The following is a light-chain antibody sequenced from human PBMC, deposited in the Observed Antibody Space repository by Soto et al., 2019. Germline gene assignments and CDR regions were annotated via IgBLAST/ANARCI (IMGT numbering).Light chain of an antibody. J-gene: IGKJ5*01. V-gene: IGKV3-11*01. CDR3: QQRSDWPLT. Sequence: EIVLTQSPATLSLSPGERATLSCRASQSVSSYLAWYQQKPGQAPRLLMYDASNRATGIPARFSGSGSGTDFTLTISSLEPVDFAVYYCQQRSDWPLTFGQGTRLEIK. CDR2: DAS. CDR1: QSVSSY.